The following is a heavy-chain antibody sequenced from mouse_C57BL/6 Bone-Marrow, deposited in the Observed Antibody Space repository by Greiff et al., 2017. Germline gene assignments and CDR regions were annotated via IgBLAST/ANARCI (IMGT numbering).Heavy chain of an antibody. D-gene: IGHD1-1*01. CDR3: ARNGGYYYGSSYWYFDV. V-gene: IGHV2-9-1*01. CDR1: GFSLTSYA. J-gene: IGHJ1*03. CDR2: IWTGGGT. Sequence: VKLVESGPGLVAPSQSLSITCTVSGFSLTSYAISWVRQPPGKGLEWLGVIWTGGGTNYNSALKSRLSISKDNSKSQVFLKMNSLQTDDTARYNCARNGGYYYGSSYWYFDVWGTGTTVTVSS.